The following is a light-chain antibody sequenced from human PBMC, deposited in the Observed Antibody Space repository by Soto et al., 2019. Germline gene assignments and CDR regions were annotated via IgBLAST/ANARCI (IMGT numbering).Light chain of an antibody. CDR3: QQRSNWPPVST. Sequence: EIVLTQSPATLSLSPGERATLSCRASQTFSSHLAWYQQKPGQAPRLLIYDASKRATGIPARFSGRGSGTDFSPTIISLQPDDVAVYYCQQRSNWPPVSTFGQGTRLEIK. J-gene: IGKJ5*01. CDR1: QTFSSH. V-gene: IGKV3-11*01. CDR2: DAS.